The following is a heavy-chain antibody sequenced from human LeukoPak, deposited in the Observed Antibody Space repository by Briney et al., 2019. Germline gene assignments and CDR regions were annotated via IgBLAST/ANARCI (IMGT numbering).Heavy chain of an antibody. Sequence: ASVKVSCKVSGYTLTELSMHWVRQAPGKGLEWMGGFDPEDGETIYAQKFQGRVTMTEDTSTDTAYMELSSLRSEDTAVYYCALFIMGAGRFDYWGQGTLVTVSS. J-gene: IGHJ4*02. CDR2: FDPEDGET. D-gene: IGHD1-26*01. V-gene: IGHV1-24*01. CDR3: ALFIMGAGRFDY. CDR1: GYTLTELS.